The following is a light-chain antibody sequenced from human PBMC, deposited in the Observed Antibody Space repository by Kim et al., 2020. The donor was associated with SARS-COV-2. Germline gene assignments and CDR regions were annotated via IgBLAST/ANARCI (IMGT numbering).Light chain of an antibody. V-gene: IGLV6-57*02. CDR2: EDN. CDR1: SGSIASNY. CDR3: QSYDDNNHWV. J-gene: IGLJ3*02. Sequence: FMLTQPHSVSESPGKTVTISCAGRSGSIASNYVQWYQQRPGSAPATLIFEDNRRPSGVPDRFSGSIDSSSNSASLTISGLRTEDEADYYCQSYDDNNHWVFGGGTQLTVL.